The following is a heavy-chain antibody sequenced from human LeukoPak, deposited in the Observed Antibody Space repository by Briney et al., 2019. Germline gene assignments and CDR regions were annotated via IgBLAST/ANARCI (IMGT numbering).Heavy chain of an antibody. D-gene: IGHD3-3*01. J-gene: IGHJ4*02. CDR1: GFTFSSYA. Sequence: GGSLRPSCAASGFTFSSYAMSWVRQAPGKGLEWVSAISGSGGSTYYADSVKGRFTISRDNSKNTLYLQMNSLRAEDTAVYYCAKADTLRFLEWLPQYWGQGTLVTVSS. V-gene: IGHV3-23*01. CDR2: ISGSGGST. CDR3: AKADTLRFLEWLPQY.